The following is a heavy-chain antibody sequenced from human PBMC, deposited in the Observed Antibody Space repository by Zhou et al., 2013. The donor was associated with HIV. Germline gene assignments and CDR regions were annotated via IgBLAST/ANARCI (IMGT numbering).Heavy chain of an antibody. V-gene: IGHV1-18*01. CDR1: GYTFTSYG. CDR2: ISAYNGNT. D-gene: IGHD2-15*01. J-gene: IGHJ3*02. Sequence: QVQLVQSGAEVKKPGASVKVSCKASGYTFTSYGISWVRQAPGQGLEWMGWISAYNGNTNYAQKLQGRVTMTTDTSTSTAYMELRSLRSDDTAVYYCARDSAVVVVVAARTTNDAFDIWGQGTMVTVSS. CDR3: ARDSAVVVVVAARTTNDAFDI.